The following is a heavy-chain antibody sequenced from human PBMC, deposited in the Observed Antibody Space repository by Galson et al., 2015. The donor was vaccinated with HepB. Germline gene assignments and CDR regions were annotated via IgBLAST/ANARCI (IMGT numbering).Heavy chain of an antibody. CDR2: MSPHSGYV. CDR1: GYTFRDYD. V-gene: IGHV1-8*01. Sequence: SVKVSCKASGYTFRDYDINWVRQAPGQGLEWMGWMSPHSGYVGYIPKLQDRLTMTRNTSTNTAYVELSSLKSEDTAVYFCARGLAAAGSGYYYYYMDVWGEGTTVSVSS. CDR3: ARGLAAAGSGYYYYYMDV. J-gene: IGHJ6*03. D-gene: IGHD6-13*01.